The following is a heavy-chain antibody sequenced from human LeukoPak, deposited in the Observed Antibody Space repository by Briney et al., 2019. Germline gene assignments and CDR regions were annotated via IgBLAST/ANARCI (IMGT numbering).Heavy chain of an antibody. CDR3: ARGGGITIFGVVIRYYYGMDV. CDR1: GYTFTGYY. J-gene: IGHJ6*02. D-gene: IGHD3-3*01. CDR2: INPNSGGT. V-gene: IGHV1-2*04. Sequence: ASVKVSCKASGYTFTGYYMHWVRQAPGQGLEWMGWINPNSGGTNYAQKFQGWVTMTRDTSISTAYRELSRLRSDDTAVYYCARGGGITIFGVVIRYYYGMDVWGQGTTVTVSS.